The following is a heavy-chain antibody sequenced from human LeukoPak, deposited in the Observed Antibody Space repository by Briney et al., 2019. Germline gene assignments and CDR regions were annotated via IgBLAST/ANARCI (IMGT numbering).Heavy chain of an antibody. CDR1: GFLFSTYW. J-gene: IGHJ4*02. V-gene: IGHV3-7*01. D-gene: IGHD3-22*01. CDR2: IRKDGGAK. Sequence: PGGSLRLSCAASGFLFSTYWMAWVRQAPGKGLDWVANIRKDGGAKFYAASVKGRFIISRDNAKNSLYLQMNNLRDEDTAVYYCASSHDSSGNDWGQGTLVTV. CDR3: ASSHDSSGND.